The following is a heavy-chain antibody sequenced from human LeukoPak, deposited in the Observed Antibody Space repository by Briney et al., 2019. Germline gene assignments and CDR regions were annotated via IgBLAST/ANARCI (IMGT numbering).Heavy chain of an antibody. CDR3: ARRGGSGSLTFDY. D-gene: IGHD3-10*01. Sequence: GGSLRLSCAASGFTFSSYWVSWVRQAPGKGLEWVANIKQDGSEKYYVDSVKGRFTISRDNAKNSLYLQMNSLRAEDTAVYYCARRGGSGSLTFDYWGQGTLVTVSS. V-gene: IGHV3-7*01. CDR1: GFTFSSYW. CDR2: IKQDGSEK. J-gene: IGHJ4*02.